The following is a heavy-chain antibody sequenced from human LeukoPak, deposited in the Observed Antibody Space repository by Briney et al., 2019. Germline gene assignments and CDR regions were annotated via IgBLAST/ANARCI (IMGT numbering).Heavy chain of an antibody. V-gene: IGHV3-48*04. CDR1: GFTFSSHS. CDR3: ARGAYYYED. D-gene: IGHD3-22*01. J-gene: IGHJ4*02. CDR2: ISSSSSTI. Sequence: GGSLILSCAASGFTFSSHSMNWVRQAPGKGLEWVSYISSSSSTIYYADSVKGRFTISRDNAKNSLYLQMNSLRAEDTAVYYCARGAYYYEDWGQGTLVTVSS.